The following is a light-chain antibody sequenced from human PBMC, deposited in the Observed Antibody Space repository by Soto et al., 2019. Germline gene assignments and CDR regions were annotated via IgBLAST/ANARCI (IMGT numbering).Light chain of an antibody. CDR3: AAWDDSLNTPRVL. J-gene: IGLJ2*01. V-gene: IGLV1-44*01. CDR2: SND. CDR1: SSNIGTNI. Sequence: QSVLTLPPSASGTPGQRVTISCSGSSSNIGTNIVNWYQQIPGTAPKLLIYSNDQRPSGVPDRFSGSKSGTSASLAISGLQSEDEADYYCAAWDDSLNTPRVLFGGGTKLTVL.